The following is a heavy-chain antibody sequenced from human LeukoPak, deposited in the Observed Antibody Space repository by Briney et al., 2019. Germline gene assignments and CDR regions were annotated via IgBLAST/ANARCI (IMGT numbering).Heavy chain of an antibody. CDR1: GYTFTGYY. Sequence: GASVKVSCKASGYTFTGYYMHWVRQAPGQGLEWMGWINPNSGGTNYAQKFQGRVTMTRDTSISTAYMELSRLRSDDTAVYYCASWRETGKRSSGYSDQFDYWGQGTLVTVSS. CDR3: ASWRETGKRSSGYSDQFDY. D-gene: IGHD3-22*01. V-gene: IGHV1-2*02. J-gene: IGHJ4*02. CDR2: INPNSGGT.